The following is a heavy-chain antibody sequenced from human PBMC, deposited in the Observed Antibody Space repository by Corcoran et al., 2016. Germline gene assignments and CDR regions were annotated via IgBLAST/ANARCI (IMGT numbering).Heavy chain of an antibody. J-gene: IGHJ5*02. CDR1: GGSISSSSYY. Sequence: QLQLQESGPGLVKPSETLSLTCTVSGGSISSSSYYWGWIRQPPGKGLEWIGSIYYSGSTYYNPSLKSRVTISVDTSKNQFSLKLSSVTAADTAVYCWARHWLRPPDALGYGSGGSCYVSWFDPWGQGTLVTVSS. D-gene: IGHD2-15*01. CDR2: IYYSGST. CDR3: ARHWLRPPDALGYGSGGSCYVSWFDP. V-gene: IGHV4-39*01.